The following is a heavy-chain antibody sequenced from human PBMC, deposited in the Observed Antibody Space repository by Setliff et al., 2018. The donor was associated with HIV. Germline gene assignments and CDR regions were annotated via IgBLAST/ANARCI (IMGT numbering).Heavy chain of an antibody. J-gene: IGHJ4*02. V-gene: IGHV3-23*01. D-gene: IGHD5-18*01. CDR3: AKDPRGYNYGFPDFDY. Sequence: GESLRLSCAASGITFSSYAMSWVRQAPGKGLEWVSGISGSGGSTYYADSVKGRFTISRDNSKNTLSLQMNSLRAEYTAVYSWAKDPRGYNYGFPDFDYWGQGTLVTVSS. CDR2: ISGSGGST. CDR1: GITFSSYA.